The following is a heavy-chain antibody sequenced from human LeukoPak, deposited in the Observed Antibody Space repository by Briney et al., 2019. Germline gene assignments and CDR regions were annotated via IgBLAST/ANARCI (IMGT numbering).Heavy chain of an antibody. CDR1: GGSISSYY. CDR3: AKSSGYYYYYYMDV. J-gene: IGHJ6*03. D-gene: IGHD3-10*01. CDR2: IYYSGST. Sequence: SETLSLTCTVSGGSISSYYWSWIRQPPGKGLEWIGYIYYSGSTNYNPSLKSRVTISVDTSKNQFSLKLSSVTAADTAVYYCAKSSGYYYYYYMDVWGKGTTVTISS. V-gene: IGHV4-59*01.